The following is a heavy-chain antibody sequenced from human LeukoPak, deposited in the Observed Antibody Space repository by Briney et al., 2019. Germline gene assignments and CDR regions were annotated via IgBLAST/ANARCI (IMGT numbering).Heavy chain of an antibody. Sequence: ASVKVSCKASGYMFTNYAMNWVRQAPGQGLEWLGWINTNNGNPTYAQDFTGRFVFSMDTSVTTAFLQISSLKAEDTAVYYCARRPYCTNGVCYGELGFDPWGQGTLVTVSP. CDR1: GYMFTNYA. CDR2: INTNNGNP. J-gene: IGHJ5*02. V-gene: IGHV7-4-1*02. D-gene: IGHD2-8*01. CDR3: ARRPYCTNGVCYGELGFDP.